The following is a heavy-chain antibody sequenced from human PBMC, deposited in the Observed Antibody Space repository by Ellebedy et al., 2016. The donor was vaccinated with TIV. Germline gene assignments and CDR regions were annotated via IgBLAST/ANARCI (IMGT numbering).Heavy chain of an antibody. J-gene: IGHJ6*02. CDR3: ARTTRQQSRMDV. D-gene: IGHD6-13*01. CDR2: LYSGGGT. Sequence: ETLSLTCAASGYTVSSNYMSWVRQAPGKGLEWVAVLYSGGGTYYADSVKGRFIISRQSSTNTVLLQMNYLRPADTAVYFCARTTRQQSRMDVWGQGTPVFVSS. CDR1: GYTVSSNY. V-gene: IGHV3-66*01.